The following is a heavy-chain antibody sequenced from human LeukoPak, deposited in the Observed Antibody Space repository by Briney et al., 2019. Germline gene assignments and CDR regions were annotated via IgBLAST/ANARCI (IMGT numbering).Heavy chain of an antibody. D-gene: IGHD6-6*01. J-gene: IGHJ3*02. CDR1: GGTFSSYA. V-gene: IGHV1-69*05. CDR3: ARDWPVVSARLNAFDI. Sequence: SVKVSCKASGGTFSSYAISWVRQAPGQGLEWMGRIIPIFGTANYAQKFQGRVTITTDESTSTAYMELSSLRSEDTAVYYCARDWPVVSARLNAFDIWGQGTMVTVSS. CDR2: IIPIFGTA.